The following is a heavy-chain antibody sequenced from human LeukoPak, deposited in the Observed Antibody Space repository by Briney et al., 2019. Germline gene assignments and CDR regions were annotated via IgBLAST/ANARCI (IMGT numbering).Heavy chain of an antibody. D-gene: IGHD3-22*01. J-gene: IGHJ5*01. CDR2: IGTYGGDT. V-gene: IGHV1-18*01. CDR3: ARDLWNFYDDSGYNRDFDS. CDR1: TSR. Sequence: GASVKVSCKATSRISWVRQAPGQGLEWMGWIGTYGGDTYYAQKFQGRITVTTDTSTSTVYMELRNQRSDDTAVYYCARDLWNFYDDSGYNRDFDSWGQGTLVTVSS.